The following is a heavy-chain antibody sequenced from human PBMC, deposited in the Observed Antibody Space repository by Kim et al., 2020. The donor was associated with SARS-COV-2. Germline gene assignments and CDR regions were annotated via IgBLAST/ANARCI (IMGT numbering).Heavy chain of an antibody. V-gene: IGHV3-74*01. CDR1: QFTFSTSW. CDR2: IDTGGSNT. J-gene: IGHJ4*02. Sequence: GGSLRLSCAASQFTFSTSWMHWVRQSPGKGLVWVSRIDTGGSNTIYADFVKGRFTISRYNTKNTLYLQMNSLRAEDSGVYFCARDQSRAGPTTVDYWGQGTLVTVSS. CDR3: ARDQSRAGPTTVDY. D-gene: IGHD1-26*01.